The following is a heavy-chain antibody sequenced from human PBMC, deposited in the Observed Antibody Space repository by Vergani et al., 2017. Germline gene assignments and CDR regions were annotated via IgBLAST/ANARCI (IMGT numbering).Heavy chain of an antibody. CDR3: AKXKGYTISSGYYFDY. D-gene: IGHD6-6*01. V-gene: IGHV3-11*01. J-gene: IGHJ4*02. CDR2: ISSSGSTI. CDR1: GFTFSDYY. Sequence: QVQLVESGGGLVKPGGSLRLSCAASGFTFSDYYMSWIRQAPGKGLEWLSYISSSGSTIYYADSVKGRFTISRDNAKNSLYLQMNSLRAEDTAMYYCAKXKGYTISSGYYFDYWGQGTLVTVSS.